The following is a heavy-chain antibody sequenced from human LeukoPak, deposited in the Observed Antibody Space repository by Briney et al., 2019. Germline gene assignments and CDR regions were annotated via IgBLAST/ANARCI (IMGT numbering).Heavy chain of an antibody. CDR2: IYTSGST. CDR3: ARDRYSSGWYMGAFDI. D-gene: IGHD6-19*01. V-gene: IGHV4-4*07. CDR1: GRSFSGYY. Sequence: SETLSLTCAVYGRSFSGYYWSWIRQPAGKGLEWIGRIYTSGSTNYNPSLKSRVTISVDTSKNQFSLKLSSVTAADTAVYYCARDRYSSGWYMGAFDIWGQGTMVTVSS. J-gene: IGHJ3*02.